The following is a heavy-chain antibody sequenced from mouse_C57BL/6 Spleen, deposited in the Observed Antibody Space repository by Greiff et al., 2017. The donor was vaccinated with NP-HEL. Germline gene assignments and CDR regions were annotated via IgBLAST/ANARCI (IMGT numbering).Heavy chain of an antibody. CDR2: IDPSDSYT. D-gene: IGHD2-5*01. J-gene: IGHJ4*01. CDR3: ARRSNYLYYYAMDY. CDR1: GYTFTSYW. Sequence: VQLQQSGAELVKPGASVKLSCKASGYTFTSYWMQWVKQRPGQGLEWIGEIDPSDSYTNYNQKFKGKATLTVDTSSSTAYMQLSSLTSEDSAVYYCARRSNYLYYYAMDYWGQGTSVTVSS. V-gene: IGHV1-50*01.